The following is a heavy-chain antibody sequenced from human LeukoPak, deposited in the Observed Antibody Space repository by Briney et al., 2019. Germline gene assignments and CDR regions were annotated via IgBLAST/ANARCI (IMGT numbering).Heavy chain of an antibody. D-gene: IGHD3-22*01. V-gene: IGHV4-59*01. CDR2: IYYSGST. Sequence: SETLSLTCTVSGGSISSYYWSWIRQPPGKGLEWIGYIYYSGSTNYNPSLKSRVTISVDTSKNQFSLKLSSVTAADTAVYYCARSSSYYYDSSGYHSGVFGYWGQGTLVTVSS. J-gene: IGHJ4*02. CDR1: GGSISSYY. CDR3: ARSSSYYYDSSGYHSGVFGY.